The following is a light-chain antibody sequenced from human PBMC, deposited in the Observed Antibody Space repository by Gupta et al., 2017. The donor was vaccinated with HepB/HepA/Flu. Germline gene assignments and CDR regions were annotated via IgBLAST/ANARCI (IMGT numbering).Light chain of an antibody. Sequence: GSPGQSITISCTGTSSDVGGHNYVSWYQQHPGKAPKLMIYEVSNRPSGVSNRFSGSKSGNTASLTISGLQAEDEADYYCSSYTSSSTVVFGGGTKLTVL. CDR3: SSYTSSSTVV. J-gene: IGLJ2*01. CDR2: EVS. CDR1: SSDVGGHNY. V-gene: IGLV2-14*01.